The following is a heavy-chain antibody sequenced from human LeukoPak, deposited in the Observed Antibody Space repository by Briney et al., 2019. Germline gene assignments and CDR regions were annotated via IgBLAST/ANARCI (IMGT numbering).Heavy chain of an antibody. J-gene: IGHJ4*02. V-gene: IGHV1-69*13. Sequence: SVKVSRKASGYTLTSYDINWVRQAPGQGLEWMGGIIPIFGTANYAQKFQGRVTITADESTSTAYMELSSLRSEDTAVYYCATRGYSGYDSRGNYWGQGTLVTVSS. CDR1: GYTLTSYD. CDR3: ATRGYSGYDSRGNY. CDR2: IIPIFGTA. D-gene: IGHD5-12*01.